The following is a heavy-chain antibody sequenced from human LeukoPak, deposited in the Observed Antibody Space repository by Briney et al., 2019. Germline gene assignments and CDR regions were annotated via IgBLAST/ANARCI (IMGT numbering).Heavy chain of an antibody. V-gene: IGHV4-4*07. CDR3: ARGLPAYYDSSGYYYGYYYYYGMDV. J-gene: IGHJ6*02. D-gene: IGHD3-22*01. Sequence: KPSETLSLTCTVSGGSISSYYWSWIRQPAGKGLEWIGRIYTSGSTNYNPSLKSRVTMSVDTSKNQFSLKLSSVTAADTAVYYCARGLPAYYDSSGYYYGYYYYYGMDVWGQGATVTVSS. CDR2: IYTSGST. CDR1: GGSISSYY.